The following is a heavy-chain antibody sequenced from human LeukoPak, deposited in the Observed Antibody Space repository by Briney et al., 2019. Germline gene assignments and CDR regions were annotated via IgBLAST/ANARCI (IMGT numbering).Heavy chain of an antibody. Sequence: GGSLRLSCAASGFTFDDYAMHWVRQAPGKGLEWVSGISWNSGSIGYADSVKGRFTISRDNAKNSLYLQMNSLRAEDTALYYCAKDIRAPRGYSYSYFDYWGQGTLVTVSS. CDR2: ISWNSGSI. V-gene: IGHV3-9*01. D-gene: IGHD5-18*01. CDR3: AKDIRAPRGYSYSYFDY. CDR1: GFTFDDYA. J-gene: IGHJ4*02.